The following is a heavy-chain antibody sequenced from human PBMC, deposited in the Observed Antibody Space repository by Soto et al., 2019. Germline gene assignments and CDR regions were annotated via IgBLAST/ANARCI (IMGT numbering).Heavy chain of an antibody. CDR1: GFTFSNYW. CDR2: VNSDGTST. J-gene: IGHJ4*02. D-gene: IGHD7-27*01. CDR3: TRGGTTTTYWGLFSY. V-gene: IGHV3-74*03. Sequence: EVQLVESGGGLVQPGGSLRLSCAASGFTFSNYWIHWVRQVPGKGLVWVSRVNSDGTSTSYADFVKGRFTITRDNAKNTVYLQLDNLGAADTAVYYCTRGGTTTTYWGLFSYWGQGALVAVSS.